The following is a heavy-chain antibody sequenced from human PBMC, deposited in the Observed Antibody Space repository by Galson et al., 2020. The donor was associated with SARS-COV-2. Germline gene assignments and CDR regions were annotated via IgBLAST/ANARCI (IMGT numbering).Heavy chain of an antibody. D-gene: IGHD6-19*01. J-gene: IGHJ4*02. Sequence: GGSLRLSCAASGFTFDSYAFHWVRQAPNKGLEWVAVISFDGTKKYYLDSVKGRFTISRDNSRDTVDLQMNRLRPEDTATYFCARVKYGGEMAGPFDYWGQGTLVTVSS. CDR2: ISFDGTKK. CDR3: ARVKYGGEMAGPFDY. CDR1: GFTFDSYA. V-gene: IGHV3-30*04.